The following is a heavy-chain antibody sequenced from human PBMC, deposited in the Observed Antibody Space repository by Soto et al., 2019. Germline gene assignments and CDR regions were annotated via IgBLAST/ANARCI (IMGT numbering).Heavy chain of an antibody. CDR2: ISGTTTYT. CDR1: GFTFNDYY. Sequence: GGSLRLSCATSGFTFNDYYMSWIRQAPGKGLEWVSYISGTTTYTDYADSVKGRFTISRDNAKNSLYLQMNSLRAEDTAVYYCARDRNYYDSSGYPKPSTDFDYWGQGTLVTVSS. J-gene: IGHJ4*02. CDR3: ARDRNYYDSSGYPKPSTDFDY. D-gene: IGHD3-22*01. V-gene: IGHV3-11*06.